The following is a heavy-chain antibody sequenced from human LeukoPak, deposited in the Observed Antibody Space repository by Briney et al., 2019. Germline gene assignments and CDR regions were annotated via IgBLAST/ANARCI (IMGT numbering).Heavy chain of an antibody. CDR2: IKQDGSEK. V-gene: IGHV3-7*01. J-gene: IGHJ6*03. Sequence: GGSLRLSCAASGFTFSSYWMSWVRQAPGKGLEWVANIKQDGSEKYYVDSVKGRFTISRDNAKNSLYLQMNSLRAEDTAVYYCARDLYSSSWRFRYYYYYMDVWGKGTTVTVSS. CDR1: GFTFSSYW. D-gene: IGHD6-13*01. CDR3: ARDLYSSSWRFRYYYYYMDV.